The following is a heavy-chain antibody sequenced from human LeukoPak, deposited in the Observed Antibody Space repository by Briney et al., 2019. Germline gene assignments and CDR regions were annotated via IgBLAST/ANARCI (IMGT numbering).Heavy chain of an antibody. CDR2: INPNSGGT. CDR1: GYTFTGYY. D-gene: IGHD6-13*01. V-gene: IGHV1-2*02. Sequence: ASVKVSCKASGYTFTGYYMHWVRQAPGQGLEWMAWINPNSGGTNYAQKFQGRVTMTRDTSISTAYMELSRLRSDDTAVYYCARDTQYSSSWYRYYYYYMDVWGKGTTVTVSS. CDR3: ARDTQYSSSWYRYYYYYMDV. J-gene: IGHJ6*03.